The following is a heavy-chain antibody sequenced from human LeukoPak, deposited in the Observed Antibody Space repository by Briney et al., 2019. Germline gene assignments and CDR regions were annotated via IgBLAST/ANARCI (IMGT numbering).Heavy chain of an antibody. D-gene: IGHD6-19*01. J-gene: IGHJ5*02. CDR3: AKGYGLRLVNNWFDP. V-gene: IGHV3-30*18. CDR1: GFTFSTYG. Sequence: GGSLRLSCAASGFTFSTYGMHWVRQAPGKGLEWVAVISYDGSNSYYADSVKGRFTISRDNSKNTLYLQVNSLRAEDTAVYYCAKGYGLRLVNNWFDPWAREPWSPSPQ. CDR2: ISYDGSNS.